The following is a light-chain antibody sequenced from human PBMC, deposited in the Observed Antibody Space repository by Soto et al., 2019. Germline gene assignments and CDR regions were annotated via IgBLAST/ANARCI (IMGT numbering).Light chain of an antibody. J-gene: IGLJ1*01. CDR3: AAWADSLNGYV. Sequence: QSVLTQPTSASGTPGQRVTISCSGSSSNIGRNTVNWDQQLPGTAPKLLIYSNNQRPSGVPDRFSGSKSGTSASLAISGLESEDEADYYCAAWADSLNGYVFGTGTKVTVL. CDR2: SNN. V-gene: IGLV1-44*01. CDR1: SSNIGRNT.